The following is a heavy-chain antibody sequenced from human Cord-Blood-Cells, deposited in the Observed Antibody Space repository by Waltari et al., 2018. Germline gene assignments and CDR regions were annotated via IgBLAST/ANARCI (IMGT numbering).Heavy chain of an antibody. D-gene: IGHD3-10*01. V-gene: IGHV1-46*01. J-gene: IGHJ4*02. CDR3: ARTNNRGNYFDY. CDR2: INPSGGST. CDR1: GYTFTSYY. Sequence: QVQLVQSGAEVKKPGASVKVSCKASGYTFTSYYMHWVRQAPGQGLEWMGRINPSGGSTSYAQKFQGRVTMTRDTSTSTVYMELSSLRSEDTAVYYCARTNNRGNYFDYWGQGTLVTVSS.